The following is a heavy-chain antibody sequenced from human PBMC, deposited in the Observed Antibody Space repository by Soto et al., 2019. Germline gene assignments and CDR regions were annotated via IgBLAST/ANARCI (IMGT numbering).Heavy chain of an antibody. CDR1: GGPISRSSYS. CDR2: VCFSGST. J-gene: IGHJ5*02. D-gene: IGHD1-1*01. V-gene: IGHV4-39*01. CDR3: TGLQVSDWVDP. Sequence: PSETLSLTCTVSGGPISRSSYSWGWIRQPPGKWLEWLGSVCFSGSTYYSPSLKSLVAISVDTSESQFSLRLSCVAAADTALYYCTGLQVSDWVDPGGQGTLVNVCS.